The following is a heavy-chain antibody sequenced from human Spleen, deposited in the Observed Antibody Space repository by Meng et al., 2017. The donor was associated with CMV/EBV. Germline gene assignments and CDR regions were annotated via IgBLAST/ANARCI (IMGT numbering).Heavy chain of an antibody. Sequence: SETLSLTCSVSGGSVTSGNYYWSWIRQPPGKGLEWIGHIYYSGSTNYNPSLKRRVTVSGDTSMNQFSLKVTAVTAADTAMYYCARSYSNSWYGLFQFWGQGILVTVSS. CDR3: ARSYSNSWYGLFQF. CDR1: GGSVTSGNYY. D-gene: IGHD6-13*01. J-gene: IGHJ4*02. V-gene: IGHV4-61*01. CDR2: IYYSGST.